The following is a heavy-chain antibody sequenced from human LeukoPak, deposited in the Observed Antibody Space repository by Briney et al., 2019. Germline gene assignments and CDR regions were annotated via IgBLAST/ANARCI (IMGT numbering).Heavy chain of an antibody. Sequence: GGSLRLSCAASGFTFSSYGMNWVRQAPGKGLAWVSYIGGSSNNIGHAESVRGRFTISRDNAKNSLYLHLNSLRDEDTALYYCARDWGPGSPGPAGWGQGTLVTVSS. D-gene: IGHD3-16*01. CDR3: ARDWGPGSPGPAG. V-gene: IGHV3-48*02. J-gene: IGHJ4*02. CDR2: IGGSSNNI. CDR1: GFTFSSYG.